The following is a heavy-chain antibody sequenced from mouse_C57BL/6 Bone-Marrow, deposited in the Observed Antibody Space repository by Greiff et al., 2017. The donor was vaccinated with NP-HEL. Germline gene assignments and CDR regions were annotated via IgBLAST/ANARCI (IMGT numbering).Heavy chain of an antibody. J-gene: IGHJ4*01. CDR3: ARAERITTYYYAMDY. CDR2: IYPGDGDT. D-gene: IGHD1-1*01. CDR1: GYAFSSYW. Sequence: QVQLKESGAELVKPGASVKISCKASGYAFSSYWMNWVKQRPGKGLEWIGQIYPGDGDTNYNGKFKGKATLTADKSSSTAYMQLSSLTSEDSAVYFCARAERITTYYYAMDYWGQGTSVTVSS. V-gene: IGHV1-80*01.